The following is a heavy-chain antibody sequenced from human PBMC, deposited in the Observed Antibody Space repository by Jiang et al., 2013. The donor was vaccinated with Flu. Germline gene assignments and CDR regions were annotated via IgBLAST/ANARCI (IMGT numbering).Heavy chain of an antibody. Sequence: EVKKPGSSVKVSCKASGGTFSSYAISWVRQAPGQGLEWMGRIIPILGIANYAQKFQGRVTITADKSTSTAYMELSSLRSEDTAVYYCAREGRLGELSPLDYWGQGTLVTVSS. J-gene: IGHJ4*02. CDR3: AREGRLGELSPLDY. CDR1: GGTFSSYA. D-gene: IGHD3-16*02. V-gene: IGHV1-69*04. CDR2: IIPILGIA.